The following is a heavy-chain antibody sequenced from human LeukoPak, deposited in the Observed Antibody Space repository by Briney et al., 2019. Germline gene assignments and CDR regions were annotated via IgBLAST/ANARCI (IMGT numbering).Heavy chain of an antibody. CDR1: GFTFSNAA. CDR3: TTDLTGIDY. V-gene: IGHV3-15*01. CDR2: INSKTDGGTT. Sequence: GGSLRLSCAASGFTFSNAAMSWVRQAPGKGLEWVGRINSKTDGGTTDDAAPGECRFTISRDDSKNTLSLQMNSLKTENTAVYFCTTDLTGIDYWGQGTLVTVSS. J-gene: IGHJ4*02.